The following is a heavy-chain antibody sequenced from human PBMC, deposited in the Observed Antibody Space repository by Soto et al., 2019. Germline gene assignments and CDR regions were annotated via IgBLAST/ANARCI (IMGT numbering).Heavy chain of an antibody. J-gene: IGHJ5*02. D-gene: IGHD3-16*01. Sequence: SETLSLTCIVSGYSISNYDWTCCRQSPGKGLEWVGDVSTSGGTDFNPSLKSRVTISAVTTNNNVSSLLRSLTAADTGVYYCARHGGTFDPWGQGTLVTV. CDR2: VSTSGGT. CDR1: GYSISNYD. CDR3: ARHGGTFDP. V-gene: IGHV4-59*08.